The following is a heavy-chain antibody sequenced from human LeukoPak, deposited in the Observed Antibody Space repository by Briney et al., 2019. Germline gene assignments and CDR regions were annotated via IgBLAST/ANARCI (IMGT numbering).Heavy chain of an antibody. J-gene: IGHJ6*02. CDR2: IWNDGSNK. V-gene: IGHV3-33*01. Sequence: GGSLRLSCAASGFAFFHHGMHWVRQAPGKGLEWLAIIWNDGSNKYYVASVKGRFTISRDNSKNTLYLQMNRLRAEDTAKYYCARAWYSNGWFGMDVWGQGTTVTVSS. CDR1: GFAFFHHG. D-gene: IGHD6-19*01. CDR3: ARAWYSNGWFGMDV.